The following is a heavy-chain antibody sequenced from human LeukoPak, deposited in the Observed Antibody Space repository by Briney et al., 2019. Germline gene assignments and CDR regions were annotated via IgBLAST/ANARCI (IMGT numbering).Heavy chain of an antibody. CDR2: ISGSGGST. V-gene: IGHV3-23*01. Sequence: PGGSLRLSCAASGFPFNIYWMSWVRQAPGRGLEWVSAISGSGGSTYYADSVKGRLTIYRDNSKNTLYLQMNSLRAEDTAVYYCAKDLRYSYGPSDYWGQGTLVTVSS. D-gene: IGHD5-18*01. CDR3: AKDLRYSYGPSDY. CDR1: GFPFNIYW. J-gene: IGHJ4*02.